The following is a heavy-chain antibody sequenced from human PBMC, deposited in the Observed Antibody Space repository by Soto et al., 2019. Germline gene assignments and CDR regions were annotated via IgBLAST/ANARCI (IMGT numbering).Heavy chain of an antibody. CDR3: STADGFGVLTPFFEY. V-gene: IGHV4-39*01. CDR1: GGSISSRSHY. J-gene: IGHJ4*02. D-gene: IGHD3-3*01. CDR2: SYYRGST. Sequence: QLQLQESGPGLVKPPESLSLTCTVSGGSISSRSHYWGWIRQSPGRHLEWIGSSYYRGSTHYNPSLKTRVTISVDTSKNQASLKVYSVTAANMAVFYCSTADGFGVLTPFFEYWGQGMLVTVSS.